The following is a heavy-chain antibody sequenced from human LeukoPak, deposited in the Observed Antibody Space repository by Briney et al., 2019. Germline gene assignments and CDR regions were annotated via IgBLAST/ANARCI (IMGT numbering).Heavy chain of an antibody. CDR2: FDPEDGET. J-gene: IGHJ5*02. V-gene: IGHV1-24*01. D-gene: IGHD2-2*01. CDR3: ATSFRRYCSSTSCYVGWFDP. CDR1: GYTLTELS. Sequence: ASVKVSCTVSGYTLTELSMHWVRQAPGKGLEWMGGFDPEDGETIYAQKFQGRVTMTEDTSTDTAYMELSSLRSEDTAVYYCATSFRRYCSSTSCYVGWFDPWGQGTLVTVSS.